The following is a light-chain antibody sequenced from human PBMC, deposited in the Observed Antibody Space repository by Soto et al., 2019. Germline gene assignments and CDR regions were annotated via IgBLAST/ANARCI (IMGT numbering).Light chain of an antibody. CDR2: DAS. CDR1: QSVRTY. Sequence: EVVLTQSPATLSLSPGERATLSCRASQSVRTYLAWYQQKPGQVPRLLIHDASTRATGIPARFSGSGSGTDFTLTISSLEPEDFAVYYCQQRTNWPSSTFGQRTRLEI. J-gene: IGKJ5*01. V-gene: IGKV3-11*01. CDR3: QQRTNWPSST.